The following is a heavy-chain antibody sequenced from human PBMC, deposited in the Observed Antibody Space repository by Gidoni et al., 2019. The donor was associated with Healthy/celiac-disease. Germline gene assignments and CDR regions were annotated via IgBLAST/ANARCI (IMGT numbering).Heavy chain of an antibody. CDR3: AKRLGLLADY. J-gene: IGHJ4*02. CDR1: GFTVSSYA. V-gene: IGHV3-23*01. CDR2: ISGSGGST. Sequence: EVQLLESGGGLVQPGGSLSLSCAASGFTVSSYAMSWVRQAPGKGIEWGSAISGSGGSTYYADSVKGRFTISRDNSKNTLYLQMNSLRAEDTAVYYCAKRLGLLADYWGQGTLVTVSS.